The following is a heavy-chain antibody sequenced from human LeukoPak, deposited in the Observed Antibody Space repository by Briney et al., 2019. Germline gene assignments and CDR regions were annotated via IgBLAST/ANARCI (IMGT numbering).Heavy chain of an antibody. Sequence: ASVKVSCKASGYTFTSYGISWVRQAPGQGLEWMGWISAYNGNTNYAQKLQGRVTMTTDTSTSTAYMELSRLRSDDTAVYYCARARDYYDSSGYYNYWGQGTLVTVSS. D-gene: IGHD3-22*01. V-gene: IGHV1-18*01. CDR1: GYTFTSYG. CDR3: ARARDYYDSSGYYNY. CDR2: ISAYNGNT. J-gene: IGHJ4*02.